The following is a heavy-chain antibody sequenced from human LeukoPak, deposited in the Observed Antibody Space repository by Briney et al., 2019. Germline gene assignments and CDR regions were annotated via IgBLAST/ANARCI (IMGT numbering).Heavy chain of an antibody. J-gene: IGHJ4*02. CDR2: ISSSSSYI. CDR1: GFIFSSYE. V-gene: IGHV3-21*01. D-gene: IGHD2-21*01. Sequence: GGSLRLSCAASGFIFSSYEMSWVRQAPGKGLEWVSSISSSSSYIYYADSVKGRFTISRDNAKNSLYLQMNSLRAEDTAVYYCARDQGESPPTWGQGTLVTVSS. CDR3: ARDQGESPPT.